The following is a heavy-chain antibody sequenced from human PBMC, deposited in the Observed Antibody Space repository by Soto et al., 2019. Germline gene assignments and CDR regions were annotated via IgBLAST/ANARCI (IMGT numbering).Heavy chain of an antibody. V-gene: IGHV1-8*01. CDR1: GYTFTSYD. CDR2: MNPNSGNT. Sequence: ASVKVSCKASGYTFTSYDISWVRQAPGQGPEWMGWMNPNSGNTGYAQKFRGRVTMTRNTSISTAYMELSSLRSEDTAVYYCAKDPRRAAAHVSPGNYWGQGTLVTVSS. CDR3: AKDPRRAAAHVSPGNY. D-gene: IGHD6-13*01. J-gene: IGHJ4*02.